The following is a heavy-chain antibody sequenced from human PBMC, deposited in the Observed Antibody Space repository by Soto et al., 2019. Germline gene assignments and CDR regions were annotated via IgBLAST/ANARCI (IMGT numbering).Heavy chain of an antibody. CDR1: GFTFTTYA. D-gene: IGHD4-17*01. Sequence: PGGSLRLSCAASGFTFTTYAMSWVRQVPDKGLEWVSTISGSGGRTYYADSVEGRFTISRDNSKNTLYLQMNSLRAEDTAVYYCAKATYGDYNYYGMAVRGQGTTVTVS. CDR2: ISGSGGRT. J-gene: IGHJ6*02. V-gene: IGHV3-23*01. CDR3: AKATYGDYNYYGMAV.